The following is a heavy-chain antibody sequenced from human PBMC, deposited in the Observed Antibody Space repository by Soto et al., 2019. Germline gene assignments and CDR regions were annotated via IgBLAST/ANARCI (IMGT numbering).Heavy chain of an antibody. CDR1: GYTFTSYA. J-gene: IGHJ4*02. D-gene: IGHD6-13*01. CDR3: ARSPIAAAAAFDY. V-gene: IGHV1-3*01. Sequence: ASVKVSCKASGYTFTSYAMHWVLQAPGQRLEWMGWINAGNGNTKYSQKFQGRVTITRDTSASTAYMELSSLRSEDTAVYYCARSPIAAAAAFDYWGQGTLVTVSS. CDR2: INAGNGNT.